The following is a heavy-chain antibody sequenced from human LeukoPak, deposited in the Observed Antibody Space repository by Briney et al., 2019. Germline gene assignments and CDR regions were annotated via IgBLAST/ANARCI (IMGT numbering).Heavy chain of an antibody. V-gene: IGHV4-38-2*02. CDR2: IYHSGST. Sequence: SETLSLXCTVSGGSISSYYWGWIRQPPGKGLEWIGSIYHSGSTYYNPSLKSRVTISVDTSKNQFSLKLSSVTAADTAVYYCATPPSDCSSTSCYAFDIWGQGTMVTVSS. J-gene: IGHJ3*02. D-gene: IGHD2-2*01. CDR3: ATPPSDCSSTSCYAFDI. CDR1: GGSISSYY.